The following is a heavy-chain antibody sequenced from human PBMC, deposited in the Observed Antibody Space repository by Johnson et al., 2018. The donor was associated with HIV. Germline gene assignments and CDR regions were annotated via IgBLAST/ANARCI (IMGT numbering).Heavy chain of an antibody. Sequence: QMLLVESGGGVVQPGRSLRLSCAASGFTFSSYAMHWVRQAPGKGLEWVAVISYDGSNKYYADSVKGRFTISRDNSKNTLYLQMNSLRAEDTAVYYCARDQSSRQAFDILGQGTMVTVSS. CDR1: GFTFSSYA. CDR2: ISYDGSNK. J-gene: IGHJ3*02. D-gene: IGHD6-6*01. CDR3: ARDQSSRQAFDI. V-gene: IGHV3-30*04.